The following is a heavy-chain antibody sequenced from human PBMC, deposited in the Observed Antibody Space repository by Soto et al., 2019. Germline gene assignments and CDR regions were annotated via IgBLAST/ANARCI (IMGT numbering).Heavy chain of an antibody. Sequence: QVQLVESGGGVVQPGRSLRLSCVASGFTFSNYVMHWVRQAPGKGPEWVAVISFDAKNKYYRDSVKGRFTISRDNSKNTLYLQMNSLRAEDTAVYHCAKDLAEFADFWTGHHWFDPWGQGTQVTVSS. J-gene: IGHJ5*02. CDR1: GFTFSNYV. CDR3: AKDLAEFADFWTGHHWFDP. D-gene: IGHD3-3*01. V-gene: IGHV3-30*18. CDR2: ISFDAKNK.